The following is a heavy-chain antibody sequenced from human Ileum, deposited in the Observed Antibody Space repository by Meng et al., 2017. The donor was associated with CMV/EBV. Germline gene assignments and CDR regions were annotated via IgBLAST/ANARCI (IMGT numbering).Heavy chain of an antibody. CDR1: GASITNDDYY. Sequence: QVQLQEWGPGLVKPSPTLSLTCTVSGASITNDDYYWSWIRQPPGKGLEWIGYIYYNGITYYNPSLKSRIAILVDTSKSQFSLIVSSVTAADTAVYYCAKYSGPSRWFDPWGQGTLVTVSS. D-gene: IGHD5-12*01. J-gene: IGHJ5*02. CDR3: AKYSGPSRWFDP. CDR2: IYYNGIT. V-gene: IGHV4-30-4*01.